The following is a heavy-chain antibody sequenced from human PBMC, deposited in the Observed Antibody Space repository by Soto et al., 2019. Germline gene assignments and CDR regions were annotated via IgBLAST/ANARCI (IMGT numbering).Heavy chain of an antibody. D-gene: IGHD3-22*01. J-gene: IGHJ6*02. CDR2: INPSGGST. V-gene: IGHV1-46*03. CDR1: GYTFTSYG. CDR3: ARDTMIVVVSGDYYYGMDV. Sequence: ASVKVSCKASGYTFTSYGISWVRQAPGQGLEWMGIINPSGGSTSYAQKFQGRVTMTRDTSTSTVYMELSSLRSEDTAVYYCARDTMIVVVSGDYYYGMDVWGQGTTVTVSS.